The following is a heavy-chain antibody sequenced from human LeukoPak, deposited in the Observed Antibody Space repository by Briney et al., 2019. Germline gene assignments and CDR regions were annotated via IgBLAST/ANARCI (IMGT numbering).Heavy chain of an antibody. D-gene: IGHD3-22*01. J-gene: IGHJ4*02. CDR2: ISGSGGST. V-gene: IGHV3-23*01. Sequence: PGGSLRLSCAASGFTFSSYAMSWVRQAPGKGLEWVSAISGSGGSTYYADSVMGRFTISRDNSKNTLYLQMNSLRAEDTAVYYCAKNRLAYYYDSSGYSIPFDYWGQGTLVTVSS. CDR3: AKNRLAYYYDSSGYSIPFDY. CDR1: GFTFSSYA.